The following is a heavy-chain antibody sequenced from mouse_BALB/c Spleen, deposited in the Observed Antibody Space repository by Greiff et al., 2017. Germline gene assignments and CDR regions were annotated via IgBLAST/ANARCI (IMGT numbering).Heavy chain of an antibody. Sequence: DVQLVESGPGLVKPSQSLSLTCSVTGYSFTSGYYWYWIRQFPGNKLEWMGYISYDGSNNYNPSLKNRISITRDTSKNQFFLKLNSVTTEDTATYNCARASSSYYRYDHCFDYWGQGTTLTVSA. CDR1: GYSFTSGYY. CDR3: ARASSSYYRYDHCFDY. J-gene: IGHJ2*01. V-gene: IGHV3-6*02. CDR2: ISYDGSN. D-gene: IGHD2-14*01.